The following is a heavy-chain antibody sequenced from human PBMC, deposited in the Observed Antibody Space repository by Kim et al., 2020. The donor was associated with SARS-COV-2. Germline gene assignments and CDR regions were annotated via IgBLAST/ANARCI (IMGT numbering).Heavy chain of an antibody. J-gene: IGHJ6*02. V-gene: IGHV2-5*02. CDR1: GFSLSTSGVG. CDR2: IYWDDDK. Sequence: SGPTLVKPTQTLTLTCTFSGFSLSTSGVGVGWIRQPPGKALEWLALIYWDDDKRYSPSLKSRLTITKDTSKNQVVLTMTNMDPVDTATYYCAHRPKYPWLAGLGYGMDVWGQGTTVTVSS. D-gene: IGHD6-19*01. CDR3: AHRPKYPWLAGLGYGMDV.